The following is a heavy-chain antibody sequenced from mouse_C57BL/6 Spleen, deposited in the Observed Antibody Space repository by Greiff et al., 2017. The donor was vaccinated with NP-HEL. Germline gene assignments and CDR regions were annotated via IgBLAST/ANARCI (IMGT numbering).Heavy chain of an antibody. J-gene: IGHJ3*01. CDR3: ARFDYDGRPFAY. Sequence: VQLQQSGAELVMPGASVKLSCKASGYTFTSYWMHWVKQRPGQGLEWIGEIDPSDSYTNYNQKFKGKSTLTVDKSSSTAYMQLSSLTSEDSAVYYCARFDYDGRPFAYWGQGTLVTVSA. CDR1: GYTFTSYW. D-gene: IGHD1-1*01. V-gene: IGHV1-69*01. CDR2: IDPSDSYT.